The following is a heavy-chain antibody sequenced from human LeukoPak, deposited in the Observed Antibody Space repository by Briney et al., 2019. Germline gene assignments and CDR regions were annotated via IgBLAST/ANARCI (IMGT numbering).Heavy chain of an antibody. J-gene: IGHJ4*02. CDR2: VSGRGGST. CDR1: GYTFISYA. V-gene: IGHV3-23*01. CDR3: ARERTFDY. Sequence: TGGSLRLSCAASGYTFISYAMSWLRQAPGKGLEWVSAVSGRGGSTYYADSVKGRFTVSRDNSKDTLYLQMNSLRAEDTAVYYCARERTFDYWGQGTLVTVSS.